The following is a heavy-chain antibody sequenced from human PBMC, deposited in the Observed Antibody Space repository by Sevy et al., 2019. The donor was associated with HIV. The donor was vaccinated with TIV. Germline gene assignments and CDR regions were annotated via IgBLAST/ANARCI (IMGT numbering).Heavy chain of an antibody. J-gene: IGHJ6*02. CDR3: AGGHSQGCGWYTGCYYYYCIDV. D-gene: IGHD6-19*01. V-gene: IGHV1-8*03. CDR1: GYTFTSYD. CDR2: MNPNSGNT. Sequence: ASVKVSCKASGYTFTSYDIHWVRQATGQGLEWMGWMNPNSGNTGYAQKFQGRVTITRNTSIRTDYMELSSLRSEDTAVYYSAGGHSQGCGWYTGCYYYYCIDVWGQGTTVTVSS.